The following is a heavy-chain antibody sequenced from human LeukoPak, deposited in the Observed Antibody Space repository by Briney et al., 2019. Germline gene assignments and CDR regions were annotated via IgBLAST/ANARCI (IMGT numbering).Heavy chain of an antibody. CDR1: GGSISSYY. CDR3: ATFPVGGSYPGGYFQH. Sequence: SETLSLTCTVSGGSISSYYWSWIRQPPGKGLEWIGYIYYSGSTNYNPSLKSRVTISVDTSKNQFSLKLSSVTAEDTAVYYCATFPVGGSYPGGYFQHWGQGTLVTVSS. V-gene: IGHV4-59*01. CDR2: IYYSGST. J-gene: IGHJ1*01. D-gene: IGHD1-26*01.